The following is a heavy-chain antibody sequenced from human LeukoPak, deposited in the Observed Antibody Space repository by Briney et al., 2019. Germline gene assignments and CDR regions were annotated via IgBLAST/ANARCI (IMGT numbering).Heavy chain of an antibody. CDR2: ISSDGGGT. J-gene: IGHJ4*02. CDR3: VRYTDSSYPD. CDR1: GFIFTPYA. Sequence: GGSLRLSCSASGFIFTPYAMHWVRQAPGKGLEYVSAISSDGGGTYYTDSVKGRFTISRDNSKSTLYLQMSSLRPEDTAVYYCVRYTDSSYPDWGQGTLVTVSS. D-gene: IGHD1-14*01. V-gene: IGHV3-64D*06.